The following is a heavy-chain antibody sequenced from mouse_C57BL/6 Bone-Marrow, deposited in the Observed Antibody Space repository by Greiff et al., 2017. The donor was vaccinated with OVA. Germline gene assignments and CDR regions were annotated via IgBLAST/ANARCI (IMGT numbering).Heavy chain of an antibody. J-gene: IGHJ3*01. D-gene: IGHD2-5*01. Sequence: VQLQQPGAELVRPGTSVKLSCKASGYTFTSYWMHWVKQRPGQGLEWIGVIDPSDSYTNYNQKFKGKATLTVDTSSSTAYMQLSSLTSEDSAVYYCARASKGAYWGQGTLVTVSA. CDR3: ARASKGAY. CDR1: GYTFTSYW. CDR2: IDPSDSYT. V-gene: IGHV1-59*01.